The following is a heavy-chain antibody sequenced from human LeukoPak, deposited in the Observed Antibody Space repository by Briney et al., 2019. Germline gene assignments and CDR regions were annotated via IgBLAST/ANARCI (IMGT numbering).Heavy chain of an antibody. CDR2: IAGSSGYI. Sequence: PGGSLRLSCAASGFTFSSFNMNWVRQAPGKGLEWVSSIAGSSGYISYADSVKGRFTISRDNAKKSLYLQMTSLTAEDTAVYYCARDRGAYCGGDCYLGFDYWGRGTLVTVSS. CDR1: GFTFSSFN. J-gene: IGHJ4*01. V-gene: IGHV3-21*01. CDR3: ARDRGAYCGGDCYLGFDY. D-gene: IGHD2-21*02.